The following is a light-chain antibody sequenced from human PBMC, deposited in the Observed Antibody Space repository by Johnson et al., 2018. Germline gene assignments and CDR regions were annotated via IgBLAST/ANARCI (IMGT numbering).Light chain of an antibody. CDR3: GTWDSSLSAGNV. J-gene: IGLJ1*01. CDR1: SSNIGNNY. V-gene: IGLV1-51*02. Sequence: QSVLTQPPSVSAAPGQKVTISCSGSSSNIGNNYVSWYQQPPGTPPKPLSYENNNRPSGILNRFLGPKLGPSPTLAITGLQPGDEADYYRGTWDSSLSAGNVFGTGTKVTVL. CDR2: ENN.